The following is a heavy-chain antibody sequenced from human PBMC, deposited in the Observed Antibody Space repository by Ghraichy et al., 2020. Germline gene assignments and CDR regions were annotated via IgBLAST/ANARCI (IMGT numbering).Heavy chain of an antibody. J-gene: IGHJ4*02. Sequence: GGSLRLSCAASGFTFSSYAMSWVRQAPGKGLEWVSAISGSGDKTCYADSVKGRFTISRDNSKNTLYLQMNSLRAEDTAVYYCARALWGRESGNFDYWGQGTLVTVSS. V-gene: IGHV3-23*01. D-gene: IGHD1-26*01. CDR1: GFTFSSYA. CDR2: ISGSGDKT. CDR3: ARALWGRESGNFDY.